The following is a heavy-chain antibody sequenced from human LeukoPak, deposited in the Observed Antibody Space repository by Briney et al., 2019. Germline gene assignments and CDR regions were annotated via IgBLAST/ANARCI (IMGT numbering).Heavy chain of an antibody. CDR1: GFTFSSYS. D-gene: IGHD3-16*02. CDR3: ARDINDYVWGSYRYNWFHP. V-gene: IGHV3-21*01. CDR2: ISSSSSYI. J-gene: IGHJ5*02. Sequence: PGGSLRLSCAASGFTFSSYSMNWVRQAPGKGLEWVSSISSSSSYIYYADSVKGRFTISRDNAKNSLYLRMNSLRAEDTAVYYCARDINDYVWGSYRYNWFHPWGQGTLVTVSS.